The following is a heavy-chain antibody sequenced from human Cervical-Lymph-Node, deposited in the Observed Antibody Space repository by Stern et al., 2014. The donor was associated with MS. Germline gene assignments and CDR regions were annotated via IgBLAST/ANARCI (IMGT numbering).Heavy chain of an antibody. V-gene: IGHV1-69*01. CDR3: ATPSTVTVGIMDV. CDR1: GGTFSGKA. Sequence: DQLVGSGAEVKRPEYSVTVSCKASGGTFSGKAFNGWRQAPGQGLEWMGGIVPILAPPNSAQNFQERVVITADASTSTVYMELGSLRSDDTAVHDCATPSTVTVGIMDVWGQGTTVTVSS. J-gene: IGHJ6*02. D-gene: IGHD4-17*01. CDR2: IVPILAPP.